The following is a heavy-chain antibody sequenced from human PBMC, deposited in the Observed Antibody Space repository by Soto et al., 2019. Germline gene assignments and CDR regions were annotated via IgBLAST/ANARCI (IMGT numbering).Heavy chain of an antibody. J-gene: IGHJ1*01. D-gene: IGHD2-15*01. V-gene: IGHV3-23*01. CDR1: GFIFNSYA. CDR2: ISGSGGST. Sequence: GGSLRLSCAASGFIFNSYAMHWVRQAPGKGLEWVSVISGSGGSTYYADSVKGRFTLSRDNSKNTVYLQMNSLRAEDTAVYYCAKDSPVGVPLLRDLHDWGQGTLVTVSS. CDR3: AKDSPVGVPLLRDLHD.